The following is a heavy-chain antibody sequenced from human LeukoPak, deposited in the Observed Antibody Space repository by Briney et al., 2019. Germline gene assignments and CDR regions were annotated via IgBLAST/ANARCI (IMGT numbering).Heavy chain of an antibody. D-gene: IGHD3-22*01. Sequence: GGSLRLSCAASGFTFSSYGMHWVRQAPGKGLEWVSSIDSSSTYIYYADSLKGRFTISRDNAKNSLYLQMNSLRVEDTAVYYCARAGSITMIIASLDSWGQGTLVSVSS. CDR1: GFTFSSYG. J-gene: IGHJ4*02. CDR3: ARAGSITMIIASLDS. V-gene: IGHV3-21*01. CDR2: IDSSSTYI.